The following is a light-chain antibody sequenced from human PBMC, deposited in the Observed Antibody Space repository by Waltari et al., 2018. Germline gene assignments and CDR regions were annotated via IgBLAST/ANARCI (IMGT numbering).Light chain of an antibody. V-gene: IGKV3-11*01. CDR3: QQRAIWPLT. Sequence: EIVLTQSSATLSLSPGERANLSCRASQTVNSYLAWYQQKPGQSPRLLIYDASNRATGIPARFSASGSGTDFTLTISSLETEDFAVYYCQQRAIWPLTFGGGTRVEIK. CDR1: QTVNSY. CDR2: DAS. J-gene: IGKJ4*01.